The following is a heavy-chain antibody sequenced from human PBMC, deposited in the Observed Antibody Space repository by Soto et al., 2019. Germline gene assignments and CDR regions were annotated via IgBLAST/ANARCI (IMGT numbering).Heavy chain of an antibody. CDR1: GFSFSISP. Sequence: QVQLVESGGGVVQPGRSLRLSCAASGFSFSISPMHWVRQAPGKWPEWVALISYDGTNKFYADSVKGRFTISRDNSKSQLDLQVDSLRPEDAAVYYCARDPKTSGGQHWAFNYFDSWGQGTLVTVSS. D-gene: IGHD7-27*01. CDR3: ARDPKTSGGQHWAFNYFDS. V-gene: IGHV3-30-3*01. J-gene: IGHJ4*02. CDR2: ISYDGTNK.